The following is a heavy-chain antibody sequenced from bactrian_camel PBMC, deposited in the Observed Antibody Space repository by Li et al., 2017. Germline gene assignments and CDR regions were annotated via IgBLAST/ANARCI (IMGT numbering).Heavy chain of an antibody. CDR2: IAATGKT. CDR1: GFTYSMTY. D-gene: IGHD6*01. Sequence: HVQLVESGGGSVQAGGSLRLSCAADGFTYSMTYVAWFRQAPGREREEVARIAATGKTVYAESVKGRFTISQDITKGESYLQMANLKPEDTAVYYCVADRVCVKYGSTNYFGPSVDYGFWGQGTQVTVS. CDR3: VADRVCVKYGSTNYFGPSVDYGF. J-gene: IGHJ6*01. V-gene: IGHV3S53*01.